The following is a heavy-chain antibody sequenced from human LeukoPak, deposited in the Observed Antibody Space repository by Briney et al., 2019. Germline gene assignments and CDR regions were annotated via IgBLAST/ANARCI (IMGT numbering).Heavy chain of an antibody. CDR2: IIPMLGTA. V-gene: IGHV1-69*13. Sequence: SLTVSCKASEGTFSSYAISWVRQAPGQGLEWMGQIIPMLGTASYAQRFQGRVTLTADESTSTAYMELSSLRSEDTAVYYCARESLPYGGNSFGHYYGMDVWGQGTTVTVSS. D-gene: IGHD4-23*01. CDR3: ARESLPYGGNSFGHYYGMDV. J-gene: IGHJ6*02. CDR1: EGTFSSYA.